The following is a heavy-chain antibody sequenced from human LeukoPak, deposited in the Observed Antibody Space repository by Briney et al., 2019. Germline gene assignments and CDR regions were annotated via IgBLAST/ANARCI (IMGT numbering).Heavy chain of an antibody. J-gene: IGHJ4*02. Sequence: SETLSLTCTVSGGSISDYYWSWIRQPPGKGLEWIGFIYYSGGTNYNPSLKSRVTISVDTSKNQFSLKLSSVTAADTAVYYCARHDSSGEFDYWGQGTLVTVSS. CDR3: ARHDSSGEFDY. V-gene: IGHV4-59*08. CDR2: IYYSGGT. D-gene: IGHD3-22*01. CDR1: GGSISDYY.